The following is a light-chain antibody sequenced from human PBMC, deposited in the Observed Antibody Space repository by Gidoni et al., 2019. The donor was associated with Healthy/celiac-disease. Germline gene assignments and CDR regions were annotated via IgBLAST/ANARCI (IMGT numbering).Light chain of an antibody. CDR2: DVS. J-gene: IGLJ1*01. CDR1: RSDVGGYDY. CDR3: SSYTSSSTLV. Sequence: QSALTQPASVSGAPGQSSTISCTGTRSDVGGYDYVSWYQQHPGKDPKLLIYDVSNRPSGGSNRFSGSKSGNTASLTISWLQADDEADYYCSSYTSSSTLVFGTGTKVTVL. V-gene: IGLV2-14*01.